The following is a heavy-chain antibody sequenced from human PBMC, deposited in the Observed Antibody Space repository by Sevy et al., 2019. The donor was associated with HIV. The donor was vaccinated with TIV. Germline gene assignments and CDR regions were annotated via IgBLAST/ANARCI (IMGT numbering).Heavy chain of an antibody. CDR3: ARQIAAAGTVDY. D-gene: IGHD6-13*01. CDR1: GFTFSSYS. CDR2: ISGSSSTI. Sequence: GWSLRLSCAASGFTFSSYSMNWVRQAPGKGLEWVSYISGSSSTIYYADSVKGRFTISRENAKNSLYLQMNSLRDEDTAVYYCARQIAAAGTVDYWGQGTLVTVSS. V-gene: IGHV3-48*02. J-gene: IGHJ4*02.